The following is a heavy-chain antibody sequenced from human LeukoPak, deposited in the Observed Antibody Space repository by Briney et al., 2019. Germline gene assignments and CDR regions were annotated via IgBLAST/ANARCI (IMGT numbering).Heavy chain of an antibody. V-gene: IGHV4-34*01. CDR2: INHSGST. Sequence: PSETLSLTCAFYGGSFSGYYWSWIRQPPGKGLKWIGEINHSGSTNYNPSLKSRVTISVDTSKNQFSLKLSSVTAADTAVYYCARGPLLSSGYYYGYYWGQGTLVTVSS. J-gene: IGHJ4*02. CDR3: ARGPLLSSGYYYGYY. CDR1: GGSFSGYY. D-gene: IGHD3-22*01.